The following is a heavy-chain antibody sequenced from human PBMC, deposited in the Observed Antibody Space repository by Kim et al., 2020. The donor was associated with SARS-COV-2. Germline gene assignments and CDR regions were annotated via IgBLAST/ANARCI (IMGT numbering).Heavy chain of an antibody. CDR2: ISSSSSYI. CDR3: ARDPSTGDSGGY. D-gene: IGHD4-17*01. Sequence: GGSLRLSCAASGFTFSSYSMNWVRQAPGKGLEWVSSISSSSSYIYYADSVKGRFTISRDNAKNSLYLQMNSLRAEDTAVYYCARDPSTGDSGGYWGQGTLVTVSS. CDR1: GFTFSSYS. V-gene: IGHV3-21*01. J-gene: IGHJ4*02.